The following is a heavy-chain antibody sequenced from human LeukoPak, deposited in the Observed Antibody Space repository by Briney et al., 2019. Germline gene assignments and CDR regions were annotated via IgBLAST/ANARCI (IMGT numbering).Heavy chain of an antibody. CDR2: ILYDGSNE. J-gene: IGHJ4*02. CDR1: GFTFSTYA. D-gene: IGHD5-12*01. CDR3: ARGEFSGLDY. V-gene: IGHV3-30-3*01. Sequence: PGGSLRLSCAASGFTFSTYAMHWVRQAPGKGLEWLAVILYDGSNEHYTDSVRGRFTISRDNPKNTLWLQMNSLTADDTAVYYCARGEFSGLDYWGQGTLVTVSS.